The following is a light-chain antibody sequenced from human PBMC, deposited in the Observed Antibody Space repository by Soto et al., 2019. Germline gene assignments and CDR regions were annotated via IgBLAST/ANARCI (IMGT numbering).Light chain of an antibody. CDR1: SSDVGSYNR. V-gene: IGLV2-18*02. J-gene: IGLJ2*01. Sequence: QSALTQPPSVSGSPGQSVTISCTGTSSDVGSYNRVSWYQQPPGTAPKLMIYEVTNRTSGVPDRFSGSKSGNTASLTISGLQAEDEADYYCCSYVSDNTPVFGGGTKLTVL. CDR2: EVT. CDR3: CSYVSDNTPV.